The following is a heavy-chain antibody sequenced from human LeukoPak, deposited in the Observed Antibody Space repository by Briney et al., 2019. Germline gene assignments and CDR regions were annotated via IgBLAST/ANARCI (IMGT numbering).Heavy chain of an antibody. CDR1: AGTFSSYT. Sequence: ASVKISCKASAGTFSSYTISCVRQAPAQGLEWMGRIIPILAIANYAQKFQGRVTITADKSTSTAYMELSSLRSEDTAVYYCARGAATPLVPRMNYGMDVWGQGTTVTVSS. D-gene: IGHD2-15*01. J-gene: IGHJ6*02. V-gene: IGHV1-69*02. CDR2: IIPILAIA. CDR3: ARGAATPLVPRMNYGMDV.